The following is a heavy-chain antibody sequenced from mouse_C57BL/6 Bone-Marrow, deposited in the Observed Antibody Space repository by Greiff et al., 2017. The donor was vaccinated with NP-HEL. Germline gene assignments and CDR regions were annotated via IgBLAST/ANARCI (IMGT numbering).Heavy chain of an antibody. CDR3: SSAIVARAV. CDR2: IYPRSGNT. J-gene: IGHJ1*03. V-gene: IGHV1-81*01. CDR1: GYTFTSYG. D-gene: IGHD1-1*01. Sequence: QVQLKESGAELARPGASVKLSCKASGYTFTSYGISWVKQRTGQGLEWIGEIYPRSGNTYYNEKFKGKATLTADKSSSTAYMELRSLTSEDSAVYFCSSAIVARAVWGTGTTVTVSS.